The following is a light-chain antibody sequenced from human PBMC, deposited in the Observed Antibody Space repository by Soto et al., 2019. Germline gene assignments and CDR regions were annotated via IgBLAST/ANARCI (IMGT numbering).Light chain of an antibody. CDR2: SAS. CDR3: LQHHNYPRT. J-gene: IGKJ1*01. CDR1: QDISDD. Sequence: AIQMTQSPSSLSASVGDRVTITCRASQDISDDVGWYQQTPGKAPKLLISSASRLQSGVPSRFSGSGSGAAFTLTITSLRPEDSATYFCLQHHNYPRTFGQGTKVE. V-gene: IGKV1-6*01.